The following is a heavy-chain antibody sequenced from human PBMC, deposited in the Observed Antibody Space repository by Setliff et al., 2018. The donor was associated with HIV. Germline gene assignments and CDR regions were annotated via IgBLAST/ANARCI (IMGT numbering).Heavy chain of an antibody. CDR3: ARVRLYNTALDY. D-gene: IGHD3-3*01. Sequence: GGSLRLSCATSGFSLRTYGLHWVRQAPGKGLEWVAVISQDASKDYYADSVKGRFTISKDNSKNTLFLQMNSLRPEDTAVYYCARVRLYNTALDYWGQGTLVTVSS. CDR2: ISQDASKD. J-gene: IGHJ4*02. CDR1: GFSLRTYG. V-gene: IGHV3-30*03.